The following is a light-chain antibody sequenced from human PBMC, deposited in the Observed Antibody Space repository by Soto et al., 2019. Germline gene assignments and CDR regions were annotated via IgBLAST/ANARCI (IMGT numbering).Light chain of an antibody. CDR1: SSDVGGYNY. CDR3: SSYTSSSLVV. Sequence: QSALTQPASVSGSPGQSITISCTGTSSDVGGYNYVSWYQQHPGKAPKLMIYDDSNRPSGVSNRFSGSKSGNTASLTISGLQAEDEADYYCSSYTSSSLVVFGGGTKLTVL. CDR2: DDS. J-gene: IGLJ2*01. V-gene: IGLV2-14*01.